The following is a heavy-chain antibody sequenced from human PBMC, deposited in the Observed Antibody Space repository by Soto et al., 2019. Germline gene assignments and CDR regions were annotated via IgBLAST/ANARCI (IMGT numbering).Heavy chain of an antibody. D-gene: IGHD6-13*01. J-gene: IGHJ4*02. Sequence: EVQLVESGGGLIQPGGSPRLSCAASGFTVSNNYMRWVRQAPGKGLEWVSLIYSGGSTHYADSVKGRFTISRDNSKNHLYLQMNSLRVEDTAVYYCARDPPGIAASGGGGWGQGTLVTVSS. V-gene: IGHV3-53*01. CDR1: GFTVSNNY. CDR2: IYSGGST. CDR3: ARDPPGIAASGGGG.